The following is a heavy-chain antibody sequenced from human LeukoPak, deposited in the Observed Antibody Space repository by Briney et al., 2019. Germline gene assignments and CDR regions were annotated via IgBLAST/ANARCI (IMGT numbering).Heavy chain of an antibody. CDR2: ISGSDGST. V-gene: IGHV3-23*01. Sequence: GGSLRLSCAASGFTFSSYNMNWVRQAPGKGLEWVSGISGSDGSTYYADSVKGRFTISRDNSKNTLFLQMNSLRAEDTAVYYCAKDSAKKYDDYWGQGTLVTVSS. CDR3: AKDSAKKYDDY. J-gene: IGHJ4*02. D-gene: IGHD2/OR15-2a*01. CDR1: GFTFSSYN.